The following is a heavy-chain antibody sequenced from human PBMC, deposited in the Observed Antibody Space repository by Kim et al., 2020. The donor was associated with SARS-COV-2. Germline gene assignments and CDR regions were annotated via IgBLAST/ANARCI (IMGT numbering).Heavy chain of an antibody. Sequence: RKSRVTISVDTSKNQFSLKLSSVTAADTAVYYCARGPRQQLVQSLKIFDYWGQGTLVTVSS. CDR3: ARGPRQQLVQSLKIFDY. D-gene: IGHD6-13*01. J-gene: IGHJ4*02. V-gene: IGHV4-34*01.